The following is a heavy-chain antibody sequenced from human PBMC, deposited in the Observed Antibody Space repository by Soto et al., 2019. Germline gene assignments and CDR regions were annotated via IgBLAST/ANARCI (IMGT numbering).Heavy chain of an antibody. V-gene: IGHV3-43*01. D-gene: IGHD2-2*01. CDR3: AKDSEDCSSTSCYYYYYGMDV. CDR2: ISWDGGST. J-gene: IGHJ6*02. Sequence: GGSLRLSCAASGFTFDDYTMHWVRQAPGKGLEWVSLISWDGGSTYYADSVKGRFTISRDNSKNSLYLQMNSLRTEDTALYYCAKDSEDCSSTSCYYYYYGMDVWGQGTTVTVSS. CDR1: GFTFDDYT.